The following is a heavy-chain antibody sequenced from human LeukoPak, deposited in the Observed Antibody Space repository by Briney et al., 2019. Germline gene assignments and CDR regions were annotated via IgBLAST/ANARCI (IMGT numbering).Heavy chain of an antibody. D-gene: IGHD2-2*01. CDR1: GYSFTSYW. CDR3: ARRPAGYCSSNSCHSFDY. V-gene: IGHV5-51*01. CDR2: IYPGDSDT. J-gene: IGHJ4*02. Sequence: GESLKISCKGSGYSFTSYWIGWVRQMPGKGLEWMGIIYPGDSDTRYSPSFEGQVTISADKSISTAYLQWSSLKASDTAMYYCARRPAGYCSSNSCHSFDYWGQGTLVTVSS.